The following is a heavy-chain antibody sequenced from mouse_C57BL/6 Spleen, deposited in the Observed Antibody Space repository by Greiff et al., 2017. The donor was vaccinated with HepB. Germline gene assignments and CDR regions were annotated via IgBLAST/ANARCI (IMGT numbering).Heavy chain of an antibody. CDR3: ALSLIYYGNHFAY. V-gene: IGHV1-82*01. J-gene: IGHJ3*01. D-gene: IGHD2-1*01. CDR2: IYPGDGDT. CDR1: GYAFSSSW. Sequence: VQLQQSGPELVKPGASVKISCKASGYAFSSSWMNWVKQRPGKGLEWIGRIYPGDGDTNYNGKFKGKATLTADKSSSTAYMQLSSLTSEDSAVYFCALSLIYYGNHFAYWGQGTLVTVSA.